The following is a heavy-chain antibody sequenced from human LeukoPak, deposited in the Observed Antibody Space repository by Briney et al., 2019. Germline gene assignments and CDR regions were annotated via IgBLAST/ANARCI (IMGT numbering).Heavy chain of an antibody. J-gene: IGHJ4*02. Sequence: GGSLRLSCAASGFTFSSYGMSWVRQAPGKGLEWVSDISGSGNSTYYADSVKGRFTISRDNSKNTLYLQLNSLRAEDTAVYYCAKRDPYGSFDYWGQGTLVTVSS. CDR3: AKRDPYGSFDY. CDR2: ISGSGNST. CDR1: GFTFSSYG. D-gene: IGHD4-17*01. V-gene: IGHV3-23*01.